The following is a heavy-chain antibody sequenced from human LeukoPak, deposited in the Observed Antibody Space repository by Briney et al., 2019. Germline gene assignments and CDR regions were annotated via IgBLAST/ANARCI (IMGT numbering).Heavy chain of an antibody. Sequence: GGSLRLSCAASGFTFSGAAMHWVRQASGKGLEWVGHIRSRSNSYATAYAASVKGRFTISRDDSKNTAYLQMNSLKTEDTAVYYCTRPGGAVTGTQFDYWGQGTLVTVSS. J-gene: IGHJ4*02. CDR3: TRPGGAVTGTQFDY. V-gene: IGHV3-73*01. CDR2: IRSRSNSYAT. CDR1: GFTFSGAA. D-gene: IGHD6-13*01.